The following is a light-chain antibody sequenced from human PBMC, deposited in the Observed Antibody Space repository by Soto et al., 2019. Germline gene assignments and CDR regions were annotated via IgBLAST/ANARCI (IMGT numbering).Light chain of an antibody. V-gene: IGLV2-14*03. J-gene: IGLJ1*01. Sequence: QSALTQPASVSGSPGLSITISCTGTSSDVGGYNYVSWYQQHPGKAPKLMIYDVSNRPSGVSNRFSGSKSGNTASLTISGLQAEDEADYYCSSYSSRNTHVFGTGTKLTVL. CDR1: SSDVGGYNY. CDR2: DVS. CDR3: SSYSSRNTHV.